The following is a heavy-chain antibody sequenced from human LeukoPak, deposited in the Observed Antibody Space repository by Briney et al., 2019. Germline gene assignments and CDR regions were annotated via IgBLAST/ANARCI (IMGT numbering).Heavy chain of an antibody. J-gene: IGHJ5*02. CDR2: VFFSGNT. D-gene: IGHD2-15*01. V-gene: IGHV4-39*07. Sequence: SETLSLTCTVSGDSISTSSYYWGWIRQPPGKGLEWIGSVFFSGNTYYEPSFKSRVTISVATSTNQFSLNVRSVSAADTAVYYCARDPSRSCAGGNCFSSWGQGTLVIVSS. CDR1: GDSISTSSYY. CDR3: ARDPSRSCAGGNCFSS.